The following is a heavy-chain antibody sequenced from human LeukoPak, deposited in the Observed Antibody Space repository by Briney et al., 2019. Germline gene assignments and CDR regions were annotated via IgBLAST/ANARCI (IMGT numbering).Heavy chain of an antibody. D-gene: IGHD3-10*01. CDR2: IGGSST. J-gene: IGHJ4*02. Sequence: GGSLRLSSAASGFPFTIYAMSWVRQAPGKGLEWVSSIGGSSTYYADFVKGRFTISRDTSKNTMYLQMNSLRADDTAIYYCTKYRGFGDSYDSWGQGTLVTVSS. V-gene: IGHV3-23*01. CDR1: GFPFTIYA. CDR3: TKYRGFGDSYDS.